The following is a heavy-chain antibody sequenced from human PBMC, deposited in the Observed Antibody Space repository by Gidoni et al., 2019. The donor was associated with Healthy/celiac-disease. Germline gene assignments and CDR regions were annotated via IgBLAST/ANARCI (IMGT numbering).Heavy chain of an antibody. CDR3: ARAYCTAAGCYLGFDY. D-gene: IGHD2-15*01. Sequence: QVQLVQSGAEVKKPGASVKVSCKASGYTFTDYYIPWVRQAPGQGLEWMGRVDPNTGGTNFPQKFQGRVTMTRDTSISTAYMELSSLRSDDTAVYYCARAYCTAAGCYLGFDYWGQGTLVTVTS. V-gene: IGHV1-2*06. CDR1: GYTFTDYY. CDR2: VDPNTGGT. J-gene: IGHJ4*02.